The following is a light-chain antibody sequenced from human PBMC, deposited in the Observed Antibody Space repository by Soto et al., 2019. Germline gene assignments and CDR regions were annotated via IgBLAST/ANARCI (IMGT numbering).Light chain of an antibody. V-gene: IGLV2-14*01. Sequence: QSVLTQSASVSGSPGQSITISCTGTSSDVGGYNYVSWYQQHTGKAPKLIIYDVSNRPSGVYTRFSGSKSGNTASLGISGLPAEGEADYSCSSYTSTNSWVFGGGTKLTVL. CDR3: SSYTSTNSWV. CDR1: SSDVGGYNY. J-gene: IGLJ3*02. CDR2: DVS.